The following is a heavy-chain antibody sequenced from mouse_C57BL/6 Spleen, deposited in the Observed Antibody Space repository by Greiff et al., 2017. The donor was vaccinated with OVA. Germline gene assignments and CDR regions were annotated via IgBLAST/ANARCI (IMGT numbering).Heavy chain of an antibody. CDR2: INYDGSST. V-gene: IGHV5-16*01. Sequence: EVKLMESEGGLVQPGSSMKLSCTASGFTFSDYYMAWVRQVPEKGLEWVANINYDGSSTYYLDSLKSRFIISRDNAKNILYLQMSSLKSEDTATYYCARVYYGSSGYCDVWGTGTTVTVSS. CDR1: GFTFSDYY. CDR3: ARVYYGSSGYCDV. J-gene: IGHJ1*03. D-gene: IGHD1-1*01.